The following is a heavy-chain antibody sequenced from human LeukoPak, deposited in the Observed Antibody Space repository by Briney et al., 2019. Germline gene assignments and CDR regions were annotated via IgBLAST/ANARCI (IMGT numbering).Heavy chain of an antibody. CDR3: ARRYCSSTSCQFFDY. Sequence: GESLKISCKGSGYSFASHWIGWVHQMPGKGLEWMGIIYPGDSDTRYSPSFEGQVTISADKSMSTAYLQWSSLKASDTAMYYCARRYCSSTSCQFFDYWGQANLVTVSS. CDR2: IYPGDSDT. CDR1: GYSFASHW. J-gene: IGHJ4*02. V-gene: IGHV5-51*07. D-gene: IGHD2-2*01.